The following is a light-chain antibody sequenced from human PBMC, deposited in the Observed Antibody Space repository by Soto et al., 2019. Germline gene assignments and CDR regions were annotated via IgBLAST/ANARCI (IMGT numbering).Light chain of an antibody. CDR3: QVWDNNSDHVV. CDR1: NIDSKS. V-gene: IGLV3-21*04. CDR2: YDS. J-gene: IGLJ2*01. Sequence: SYELTQPPSVSVAPGKTARITCGGDNIDSKSVHWYQQRPGQAPVLVIYYDSDRSSGIPERFSGSNSGNTATLTISRVEAGDEADYYCQVWDNNSDHVVFGGGTKLTVL.